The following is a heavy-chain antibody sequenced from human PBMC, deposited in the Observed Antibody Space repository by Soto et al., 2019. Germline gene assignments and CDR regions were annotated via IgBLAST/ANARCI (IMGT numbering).Heavy chain of an antibody. V-gene: IGHV4-39*01. CDR3: GKILVAATKHTDSDS. J-gene: IGHJ4*02. CDR2: IDYNGVT. Sequence: PSAVLSLTCTVSCVSFSSNDYYFSRLRPPPANLLDCIGNIDYNGVTSYNPSLTTRLTISRDTSKNQFSLRLTSVTAADTALYSGGKILVAATKHTDSDSWGPGILVTVAS. D-gene: IGHD2-15*01. CDR1: CVSFSSNDYY.